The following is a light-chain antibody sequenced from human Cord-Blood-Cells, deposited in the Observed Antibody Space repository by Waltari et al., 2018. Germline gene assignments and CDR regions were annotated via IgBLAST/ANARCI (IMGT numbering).Light chain of an antibody. J-gene: IGKJ4*01. CDR3: MQGIHLPLT. CDR2: EVS. Sequence: DIVMTQTPLSLSVSPLQPSSISCQSSQSLLHSDGKTYLYWYLQKPGQSPQLLIYEVSSRLYGVPDRFSGRGSGTDSTLKISRVEAEDVGVSYCMQGIHLPLTFGGGTKVEIK. CDR1: QSLLHSDGKTY. V-gene: IGKV2-29*02.